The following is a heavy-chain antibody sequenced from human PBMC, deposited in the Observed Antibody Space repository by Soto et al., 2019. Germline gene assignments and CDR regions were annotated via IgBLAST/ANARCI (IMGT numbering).Heavy chain of an antibody. CDR3: ARAGLYIGIAAAEYYFDY. J-gene: IGHJ4*02. V-gene: IGHV1-46*01. D-gene: IGHD6-13*01. Sequence: ASVKVSCKASGYTFTSYYMHWVRQAPGQGLEWMGTINPSGGSTSYAQKFQGRGTMTRDTSTSTVYMELSSLRSDDTAVYYCARAGLYIGIAAAEYYFDYWGQGTLVTVSS. CDR2: INPSGGST. CDR1: GYTFTSYY.